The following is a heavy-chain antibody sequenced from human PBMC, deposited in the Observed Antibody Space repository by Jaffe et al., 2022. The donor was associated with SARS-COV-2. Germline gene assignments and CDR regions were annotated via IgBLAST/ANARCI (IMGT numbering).Heavy chain of an antibody. V-gene: IGHV3-23*01. CDR2: ISVSGTGT. CDR1: GFTFSSHA. Sequence: EVQLLESGGGLVQPGGSLRLSCAASGFTFSSHAVSWVRQAPGKGLEWISAISVSGTGTYYADSVKGRFIISRDNSKNVLYLQMNSLRAEDTAVYFCAKVVSADYWGQGTLVTVSS. J-gene: IGHJ4*02. CDR3: AKVVSADY.